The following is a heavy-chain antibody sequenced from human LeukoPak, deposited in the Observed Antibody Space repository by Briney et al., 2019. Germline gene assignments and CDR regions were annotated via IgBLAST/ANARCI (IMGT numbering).Heavy chain of an antibody. J-gene: IGHJ3*02. Sequence: SETLSLTCTVSGGSINTYYWTWIRQPAGKGLEWIGRIDSIGSTNYNPSLESRVTMSVDTSKNQFSLKLNSVTAADTAVYYCARHFRREVLIGSAFDIWGQGTMVTVSS. V-gene: IGHV4-4*07. CDR3: ARHFRREVLIGSAFDI. D-gene: IGHD1-26*01. CDR1: GGSINTYY. CDR2: IDSIGST.